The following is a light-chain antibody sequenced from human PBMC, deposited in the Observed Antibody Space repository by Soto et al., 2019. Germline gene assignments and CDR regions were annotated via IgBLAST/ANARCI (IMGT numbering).Light chain of an antibody. V-gene: IGKV3-15*01. CDR1: QSISSD. Sequence: ETALTQSPATLSVSPGERATLSCRASQSISSDLAWYQQKPGQAPRLLIYGASTTATAIPGRFSGSGSGREFTLSISSLQSEDFAVYCCQQYNNWPRTFGQGTKLEIK. J-gene: IGKJ2*01. CDR2: GAS. CDR3: QQYNNWPRT.